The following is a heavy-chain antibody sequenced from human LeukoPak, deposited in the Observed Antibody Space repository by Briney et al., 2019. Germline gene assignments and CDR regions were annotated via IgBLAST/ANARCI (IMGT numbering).Heavy chain of an antibody. CDR3: ARDHGGGSYYLYFDY. J-gene: IGHJ4*02. Sequence: ASVKVSCKASGYTFTGDYMHWVRQAPGQGLEWMGWINPSSGGTNYAQKFQGRVTMTRNTTISTAYMELSRLRSDGTAVYYGARDHGGGSYYLYFDYWGQGTLVTVSS. CDR2: INPSSGGT. D-gene: IGHD1-26*01. V-gene: IGHV1-2*02. CDR1: GYTFTGDY.